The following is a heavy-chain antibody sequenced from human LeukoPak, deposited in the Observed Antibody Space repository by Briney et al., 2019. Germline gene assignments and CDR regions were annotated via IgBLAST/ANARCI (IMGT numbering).Heavy chain of an antibody. J-gene: IGHJ6*03. V-gene: IGHV1-2*02. CDR2: INPNSGGT. D-gene: IGHD3-10*01. CDR1: GYTFTGYY. Sequence: ASVKVSCKASGYTFTGYYMHWVRQAPGQGLEWMGWINPNSGGTNYAQKFQGRVTMTRDTSISTAYMELSRLRSDDTAVYYCARLNGGEAYYYYYYMDVWGKGTTVTVSS. CDR3: ARLNGGEAYYYYYYMDV.